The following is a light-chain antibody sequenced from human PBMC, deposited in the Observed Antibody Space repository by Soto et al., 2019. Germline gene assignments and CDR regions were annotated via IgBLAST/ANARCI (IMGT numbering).Light chain of an antibody. Sequence: QSVLTQPASVSGAPGQPITISCTGPSTDVGRYNYVSWYQQHPGKAPKLMIYDVANRPSGVSNRFSGSKSGITASLTISGLQAEDEADYYCSSYTSSSTFYVFGTGTKVTVL. CDR2: DVA. J-gene: IGLJ1*01. V-gene: IGLV2-14*01. CDR3: SSYTSSSTFYV. CDR1: STDVGRYNY.